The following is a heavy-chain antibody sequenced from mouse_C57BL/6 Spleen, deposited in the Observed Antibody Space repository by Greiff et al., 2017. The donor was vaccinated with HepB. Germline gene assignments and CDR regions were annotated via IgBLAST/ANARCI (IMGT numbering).Heavy chain of an antibody. V-gene: IGHV1-52*01. D-gene: IGHD4-1*01. CDR2: IDPSDSET. CDR1: GYTFTSYW. J-gene: IGHJ1*03. Sequence: QVQLQQPGAELVRPGSSVKLSCKASGYTFTSYWMHWVKQRPIQGLEWIGNIDPSDSETHYNQKFKDKATLTVDKSSSTAYMQLSSLTSEDSAVYYCARYGTTRYFDVWGTGTTVTVSS. CDR3: ARYGTTRYFDV.